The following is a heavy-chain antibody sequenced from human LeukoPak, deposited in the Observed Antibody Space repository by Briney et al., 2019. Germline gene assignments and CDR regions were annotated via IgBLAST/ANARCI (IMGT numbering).Heavy chain of an antibody. CDR3: ARHGSGSYYRRGFDP. CDR2: IYYSGST. Sequence: SETLSLTCTVSGGSISSYYWSWIRQPPGKGLEWIGYIYYSGSTNYNPSLKSRVTISVDTSKNQFSLKLSSVTAADKAVYYCARHGSGSYYRRGFDPWGQGTLVTVSS. V-gene: IGHV4-59*01. J-gene: IGHJ5*02. CDR1: GGSISSYY. D-gene: IGHD3-10*01.